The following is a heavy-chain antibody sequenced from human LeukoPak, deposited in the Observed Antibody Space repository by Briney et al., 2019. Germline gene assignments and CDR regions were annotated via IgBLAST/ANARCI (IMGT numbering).Heavy chain of an antibody. D-gene: IGHD4-17*01. CDR3: AKVLTYDYGDPLRDY. J-gene: IGHJ4*02. CDR1: GFTFSSYA. CDR2: ISGSGGST. Sequence: GGSLRLSCAVSGFTFSSYAMSWVRQAPGKGLEWVSAISGSGGSTYYADSVKGRFTISRDNSKNTLYLQMNSLRAEDTAVYYCAKVLTYDYGDPLRDYWGQGTLVTVSS. V-gene: IGHV3-23*01.